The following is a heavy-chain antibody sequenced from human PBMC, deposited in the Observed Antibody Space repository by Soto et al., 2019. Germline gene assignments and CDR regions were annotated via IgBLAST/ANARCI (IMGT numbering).Heavy chain of an antibody. CDR3: ARDVSPGSSTLYIDAFDI. J-gene: IGHJ3*02. CDR2: INRDGSKK. V-gene: IGHV3-7*05. Sequence: EVQLEESVGDLVQPGGSLRLSCAASGFTLSAYWMTWVRQAPGKGLEWVANINRDGSKKSYLDSVRGRFTISRDNVGNSLYLQMDSLRADDTALYYCARDVSPGSSTLYIDAFDIWAQGTMVTVSS. D-gene: IGHD3-10*01. CDR1: GFTLSAYW.